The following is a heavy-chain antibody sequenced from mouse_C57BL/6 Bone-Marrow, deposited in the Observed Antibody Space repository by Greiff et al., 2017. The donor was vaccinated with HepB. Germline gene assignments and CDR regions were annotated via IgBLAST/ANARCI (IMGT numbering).Heavy chain of an antibody. J-gene: IGHJ1*03. CDR3: VYYYGSRRWYFDV. CDR2: IYPYNGVS. Sequence: VQLQQSGPELVKPGASVKISCKASGYSFTGYYMHWVKQSHGNNLDWIGYIYPYNGVSSYNQKFKGKATLTGDKSSSTAYMELRSLTSEDSAVYYCVYYYGSRRWYFDVWGTGTTVTVSS. V-gene: IGHV1-31*01. D-gene: IGHD1-1*01. CDR1: GYSFTGYY.